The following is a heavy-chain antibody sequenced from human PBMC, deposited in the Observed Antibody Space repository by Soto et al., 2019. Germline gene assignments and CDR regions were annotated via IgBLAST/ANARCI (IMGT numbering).Heavy chain of an antibody. Sequence: EVQLVESGGGLVQPGGSLRLSCAASGFTFSSYSMNWVRQAPGKGLEWVSYISSSSSTIYYADSVKGRFTISRDNAKNSLYLQMNSLRAEDTAVYYCARDLIAAAGTRDNWFDPWGQGTLVTVSS. CDR1: GFTFSSYS. CDR2: ISSSSSTI. V-gene: IGHV3-48*01. CDR3: ARDLIAAAGTRDNWFDP. J-gene: IGHJ5*02. D-gene: IGHD6-13*01.